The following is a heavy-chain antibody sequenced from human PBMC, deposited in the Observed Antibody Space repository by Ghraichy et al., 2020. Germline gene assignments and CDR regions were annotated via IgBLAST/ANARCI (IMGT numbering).Heavy chain of an antibody. J-gene: IGHJ4*02. V-gene: IGHV4-38-2*02. Sequence: QTLSLTCAVSGYSISSDYYWGWIRQPPGKGLEWIGTIYHSGNAFSNPSLRSRVTISVDTSKNQFSLKLRSVTAADTAVYYCVRDTGTTFFFDYWGQGTLVTVSS. CDR1: GYSISSDYY. CDR2: IYHSGNA. CDR3: VRDTGTTFFFDY. D-gene: IGHD1-7*01.